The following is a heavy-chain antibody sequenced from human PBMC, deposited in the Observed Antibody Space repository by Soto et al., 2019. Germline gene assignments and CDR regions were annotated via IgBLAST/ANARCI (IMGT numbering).Heavy chain of an antibody. CDR1: GGSMRNYF. CDR3: AAGEASSRNLAPYYLDF. CDR2: IHYSGTT. Sequence: SETLSLTCTVSGGSMRNYFWTWIRQPPGKGLEWIGYIHYSGTTSFFPSYNPSLRSRVTISEDTSKNQFSLKLLSVTTAGTAVYFCAAGEASSRNLAPYYLDFWGQGTLVTVSS. D-gene: IGHD6-13*01. J-gene: IGHJ4*02. V-gene: IGHV4-59*01.